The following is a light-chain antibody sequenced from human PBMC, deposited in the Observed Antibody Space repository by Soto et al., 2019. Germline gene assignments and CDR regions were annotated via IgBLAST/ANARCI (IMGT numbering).Light chain of an antibody. J-gene: IGKJ1*01. V-gene: IGKV3-20*01. CDR3: QQYDSSPRT. CDR1: QSLRSTS. CDR2: GAS. Sequence: EIVLTQSPRTLSLSPGERATLSCRASQSLRSTSLAWYQQKPGQAPRLLISGASTRAADIPDRFSSSGSGTDFTLTIGRLEPEDLAVYYCQQYDSSPRTFGQGTKVEIK.